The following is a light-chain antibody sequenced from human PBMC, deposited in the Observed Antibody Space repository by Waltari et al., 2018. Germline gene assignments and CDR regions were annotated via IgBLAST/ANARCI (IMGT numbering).Light chain of an antibody. CDR2: DTS. CDR1: QSLTSY. CDR3: QQYNGYSGT. V-gene: IGKV3-11*01. J-gene: IGKJ1*01. Sequence: EIVLTQSPATLSLSPGEGATLSCMASQSLTSYLAWYQQNPGQAPRLLIYDTSNRATGIPARFSGSGSGTDFTLIISSLEPEDFGVYYCQQYNGYSGTFGQGTKVEIK.